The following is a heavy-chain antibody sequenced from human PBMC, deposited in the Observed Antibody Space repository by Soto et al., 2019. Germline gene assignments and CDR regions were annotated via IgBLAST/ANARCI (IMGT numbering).Heavy chain of an antibody. D-gene: IGHD2-15*01. CDR2: ISYDASNK. CDR3: AKLVIGYCSGNTCDDY. J-gene: IGHJ4*02. Sequence: VQLLESGGGLVQPGGSLRLSCAASGFTFSYGIHWLRQAPGKGLEWVAYISYDASNKFYGESVKGRFTISRDNSKNTQFMQMNSKRTEDTAVYYCAKLVIGYCSGNTCDDYWGQGTLVAVAS. CDR1: GFTFSYG. V-gene: IGHV3-30*18.